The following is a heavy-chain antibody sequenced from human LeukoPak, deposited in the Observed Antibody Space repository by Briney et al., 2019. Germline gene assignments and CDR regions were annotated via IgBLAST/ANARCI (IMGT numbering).Heavy chain of an antibody. Sequence: ASVKVSCKVSGYTLTELSMHWVRQAPGKGLEWMGGFDPEDGETIYAQKFQGRVTMTEDTSTDTAYMELSSLRSEDTAVYYCASARSGYRRYYYYYGMDVWGQGTTVTVSS. CDR1: GYTLTELS. J-gene: IGHJ6*02. CDR3: ASARSGYRRYYYYYGMDV. V-gene: IGHV1-24*01. CDR2: FDPEDGET. D-gene: IGHD3-3*01.